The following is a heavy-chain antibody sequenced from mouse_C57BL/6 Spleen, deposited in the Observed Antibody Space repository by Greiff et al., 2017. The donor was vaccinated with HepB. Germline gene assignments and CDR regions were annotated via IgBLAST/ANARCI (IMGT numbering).Heavy chain of an antibody. CDR2: IHPNSGST. CDR1: GYTFTSYW. V-gene: IGHV1-64*01. Sequence: QVQLQQPGAELVKPGASVKLSCKASGYTFTSYWMHWVKQRPGQGLEWIGMIHPNSGSTNYNEKFKSKATLTVDKSSSTAYMQLSSLTSEDSAVYYCARVPTTVVAYYAMDYWGQGTSVTVSS. D-gene: IGHD1-1*01. CDR3: ARVPTTVVAYYAMDY. J-gene: IGHJ4*01.